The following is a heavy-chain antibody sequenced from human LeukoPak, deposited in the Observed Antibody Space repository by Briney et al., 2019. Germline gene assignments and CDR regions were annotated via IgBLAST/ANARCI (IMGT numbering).Heavy chain of an antibody. J-gene: IGHJ4*02. CDR2: ISSSSSYI. CDR1: GFTFSSYS. Sequence: GGSLRLSCAASGFTFSSYSMNWVRQAPGKGLEWVSSISSSSSYIYYADSVEGRFTISRDNAKNSLYLQMNSLRAEDTAVYYCASQYCGGDCYNYWGQGTLVTVSS. CDR3: ASQYCGGDCYNY. V-gene: IGHV3-21*01. D-gene: IGHD2-21*02.